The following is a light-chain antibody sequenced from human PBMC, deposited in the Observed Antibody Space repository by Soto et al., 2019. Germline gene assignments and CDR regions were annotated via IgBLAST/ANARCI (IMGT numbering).Light chain of an antibody. Sequence: QSALTQPASVSGSPGQSITISCTGTSSDIGSNNYVSWFQQRPGKAPTLIIYEVSNRPSGVSTHFSGSKSGNTASLTISGLLPEGEAEYYCSSYTTTTRRFGGGTKVTVL. J-gene: IGLJ3*02. CDR3: SSYTTTTRR. CDR2: EVS. V-gene: IGLV2-14*01. CDR1: SSDIGSNNY.